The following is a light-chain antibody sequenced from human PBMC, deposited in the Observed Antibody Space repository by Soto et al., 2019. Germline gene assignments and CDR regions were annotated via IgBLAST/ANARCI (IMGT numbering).Light chain of an antibody. CDR3: QQRSNWPLT. CDR2: DAS. CDR1: QSVTRY. J-gene: IGKJ4*01. Sequence: IVLTQSPATLSLSPGERATLSCRASQSVTRYLAWYQQRPGQAPRLLIYDASNSATGIPARFSAGGSGTDFTLTISSLEPEDFAVYYCQQRSNWPLTFGGGTKLEIK. V-gene: IGKV3-11*01.